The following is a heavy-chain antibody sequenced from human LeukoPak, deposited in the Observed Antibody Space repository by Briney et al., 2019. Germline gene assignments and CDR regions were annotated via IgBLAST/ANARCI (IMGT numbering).Heavy chain of an antibody. J-gene: IGHJ6*03. V-gene: IGHV1-69*05. Sequence: ASVKVSCKASGGTFSSYAISWVRQAPGQGLEWMGGIIPIFGTANYAQKFQGRVTITTDESTSTAYMELSSLRSEDTAVYYCARVDTNSSSRGYYYYYMDVWGKGTTVTVSS. D-gene: IGHD6-6*01. CDR1: GGTFSSYA. CDR3: ARVDTNSSSRGYYYYYMDV. CDR2: IIPIFGTA.